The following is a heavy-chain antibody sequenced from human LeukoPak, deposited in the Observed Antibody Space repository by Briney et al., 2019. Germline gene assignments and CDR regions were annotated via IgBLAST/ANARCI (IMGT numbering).Heavy chain of an antibody. V-gene: IGHV3-53*01. D-gene: IGHD3-22*01. Sequence: GGSLRLSCTVSGFGVSSNHVAWVRQAPGKGLEWVSVRQPGNVSYYADSVKGRLATSADSSKNCLYLQMNNLRSEDTALYYCARERDYDTYFDYWGQGTLVIVSS. CDR3: ARERDYDTYFDY. J-gene: IGHJ4*02. CDR2: RQPGNVS. CDR1: GFGVSSNH.